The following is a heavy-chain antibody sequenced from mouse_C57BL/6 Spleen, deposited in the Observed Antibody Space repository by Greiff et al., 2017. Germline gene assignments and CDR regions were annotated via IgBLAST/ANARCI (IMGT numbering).Heavy chain of an antibody. CDR2: IDPETGGT. V-gene: IGHV1-15*01. CDR3: TREAIDY. J-gene: IGHJ4*01. Sequence: QVQLKQSGAELVRPGASVTLSCKASGYTFTDYEMHWVKQTPVHGLEWIGAIDPETGGTAYNQKFKGKAILTADKSSSTAYMELRSLTSEDSAVYYCTREAIDYWGQGTSVTVSS. CDR1: GYTFTDYE.